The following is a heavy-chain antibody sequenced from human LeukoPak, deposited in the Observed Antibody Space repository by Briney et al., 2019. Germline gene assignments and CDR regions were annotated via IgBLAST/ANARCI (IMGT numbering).Heavy chain of an antibody. Sequence: PSETLSLTCTVSGYSISSGYYWGWIRQPPGKGLEWIGSIYHSGSTYYNPSLKSRVTISVDTSKNQFSLKLSSVTAADTAVYYCAREDHGYYYYYYMDVWGKGTTVTISS. D-gene: IGHD1-14*01. V-gene: IGHV4-38-2*02. CDR3: AREDHGYYYYYYMDV. CDR2: IYHSGST. CDR1: GYSISSGYY. J-gene: IGHJ6*03.